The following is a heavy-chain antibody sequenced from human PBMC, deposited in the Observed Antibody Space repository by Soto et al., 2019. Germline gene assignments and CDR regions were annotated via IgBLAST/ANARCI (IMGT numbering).Heavy chain of an antibody. CDR1: GFIFSGFA. D-gene: IGHD1-26*01. CDR2: ISNSGDT. V-gene: IGHV3-23*01. J-gene: IGHJ2*01. Sequence: VQLLESGGGLAQPGGSLRLSCAASGFIFSGFAMTWVRQAPGKGLEWVSTISNSGDTYYTDSVKGRFTISRDNSKNTLFLQMNSLRAGDTAAYYCAKKRGATGNWSFEVWGRGTLVIVSS. CDR3: AKKRGATGNWSFEV.